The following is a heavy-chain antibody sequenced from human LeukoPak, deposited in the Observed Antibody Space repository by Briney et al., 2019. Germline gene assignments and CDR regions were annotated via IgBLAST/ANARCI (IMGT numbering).Heavy chain of an antibody. CDR1: GYSISSGYY. CDR2: IYHSGST. Sequence: SETLSLTCTVSGYSISSGYYWGWIRQPPGKGLEWIGSIYHSGSTYYNPSLKSRVTISVDTSKNQFSLKLSSVTAADTAVYYCARDGLITTYYDILTGSSPYYFDYWGQGTLVTVSS. J-gene: IGHJ4*02. CDR3: ARDGLITTYYDILTGSSPYYFDY. D-gene: IGHD3-9*01. V-gene: IGHV4-38-2*02.